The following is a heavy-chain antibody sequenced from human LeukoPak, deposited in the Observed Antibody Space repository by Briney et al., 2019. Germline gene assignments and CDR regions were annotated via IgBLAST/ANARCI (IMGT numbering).Heavy chain of an antibody. CDR3: ARELRITMVRGVIHSAFDI. CDR1: GGSISSGGYY. Sequence: ASQTLSLTCTVSGGSISSGGYYWSWIRQHPGKGLEWIGYIYYSGSTFYNPSLKGRVTISVDTSKNQFSLKLSSVTAADTAVYYCARELRITMVRGVIHSAFDIWGQGTMVTVSS. V-gene: IGHV4-31*03. D-gene: IGHD3-10*01. J-gene: IGHJ3*02. CDR2: IYYSGST.